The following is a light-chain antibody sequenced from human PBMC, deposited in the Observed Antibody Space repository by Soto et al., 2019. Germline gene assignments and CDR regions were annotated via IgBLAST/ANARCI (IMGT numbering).Light chain of an antibody. CDR1: QGIKND. J-gene: IGKJ2*01. Sequence: AIQMTQSPSSLSASVGDRVTITCRASQGIKNDVAWYQQKPGKAPKLLIYASSSLQNGVPPRFSGSGSGTDFTLTISSLQPEDFATYYCLQDYNYPYTFGQGTKLGIK. V-gene: IGKV1-6*01. CDR2: ASS. CDR3: LQDYNYPYT.